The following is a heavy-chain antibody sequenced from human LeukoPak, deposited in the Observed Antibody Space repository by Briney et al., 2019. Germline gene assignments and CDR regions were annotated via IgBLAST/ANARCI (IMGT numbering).Heavy chain of an antibody. D-gene: IGHD1-26*01. CDR1: DYSISSGYF. Sequence: PSETLSLTCVASDYSISSGYFWGWIRRPPGKGLEWIGSISHSGTTYYNPSSKSRVTISLDTSKNQFSLKLKSVTAADTAFYYCEREGDILGATIDSWGQGTLVTVSS. CDR3: EREGDILGATIDS. V-gene: IGHV4-38-2*02. J-gene: IGHJ4*02. CDR2: ISHSGTT.